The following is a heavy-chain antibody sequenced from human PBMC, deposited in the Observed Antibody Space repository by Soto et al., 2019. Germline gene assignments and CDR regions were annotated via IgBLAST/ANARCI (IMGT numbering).Heavy chain of an antibody. J-gene: IGHJ4*02. V-gene: IGHV1-2*02. D-gene: IGHD2-21*02. CDR2: INPNSGDT. CDR1: GYTFTSYY. Sequence: QAQLVQSGAEVKKPGASVKVSCEASGYTFTSYYMHWVRQAPGQGLEWMGWINPNSGDTKYAQKFRGRVTMTRDPSITTAYMEGKMLTSDDTAVYYCARQLAYCGGDCFTEPVDYWGQGTLVTVSS. CDR3: ARQLAYCGGDCFTEPVDY.